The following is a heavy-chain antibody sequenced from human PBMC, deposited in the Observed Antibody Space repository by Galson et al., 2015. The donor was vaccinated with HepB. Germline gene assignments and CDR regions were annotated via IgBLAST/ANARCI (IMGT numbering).Heavy chain of an antibody. CDR2: INHSGST. D-gene: IGHD3-16*01. J-gene: IGHJ4*02. CDR1: GGSFSGYY. V-gene: IGHV4-34*01. Sequence: ETLSLTCAVYGGSFSGYYWSWIRQPPGKGLEWIGEINHSGSTNYNPSLKSRVTISVDTSKNQFSLKLSSVTAADTAVYYCARVRGRGLDYWGQGTLVTVSS. CDR3: ARVRGRGLDY.